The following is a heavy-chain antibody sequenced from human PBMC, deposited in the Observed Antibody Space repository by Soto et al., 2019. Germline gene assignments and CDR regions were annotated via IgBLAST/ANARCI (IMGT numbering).Heavy chain of an antibody. CDR3: ATDLNWEHY. V-gene: IGHV3-7*04. J-gene: IGHJ4*02. CDR2: IKPDGSER. Sequence: EVQLVESGGGLVQPGGSLRLSCEASGFTFGTYWMTWVRQPPGKGLECVADIKPDGSERYYVDSVKGRFTISRDNAKNSLYRHMNSLRAEDTAVYYCATDLNWEHYWGQGTLVTVSS. CDR1: GFTFGTYW. D-gene: IGHD7-27*01.